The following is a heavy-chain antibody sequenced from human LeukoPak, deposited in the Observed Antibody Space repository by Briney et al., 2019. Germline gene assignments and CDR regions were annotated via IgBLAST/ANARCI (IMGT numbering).Heavy chain of an antibody. CDR3: ARDPLYYYDSSGYPYGMDV. CDR2: IYYSGST. Sequence: SETLSLTCTVSGGSVSSGSYYWSWIRQPPGKGLEWIGYIYYSGSTNYNPSLKSRVTISVDTSKNQFSLKLSSVTAADTAVYYCARDPLYYYDSSGYPYGMDVWGQGTLVTVSS. CDR1: GGSVSSGSYY. D-gene: IGHD3-22*01. V-gene: IGHV4-61*01. J-gene: IGHJ6*02.